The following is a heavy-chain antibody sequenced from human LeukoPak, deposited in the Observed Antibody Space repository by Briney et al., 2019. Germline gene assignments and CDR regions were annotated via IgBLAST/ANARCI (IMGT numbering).Heavy chain of an antibody. Sequence: ASVKVPCKASGYTFTSYYMHWVRQAPGQGLEWMGIINPSGGSTSYAQKFQGRVTMTRDTSTSTVYMDLSSLRSEDTAVYYCARAPGSVTMIVVPNFDYWGQGTLVTVSS. CDR2: INPSGGST. CDR3: ARAPGSVTMIVVPNFDY. CDR1: GYTFTSYY. J-gene: IGHJ4*02. D-gene: IGHD3-22*01. V-gene: IGHV1-46*01.